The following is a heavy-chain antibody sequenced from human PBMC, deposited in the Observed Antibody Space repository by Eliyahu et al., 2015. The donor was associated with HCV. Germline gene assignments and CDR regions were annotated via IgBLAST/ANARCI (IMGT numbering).Heavy chain of an antibody. V-gene: IGHV3-23*01. CDR2: ISGSGYTT. D-gene: IGHD7-27*01. J-gene: IGHJ4*01. Sequence: EVRLLESGGGLAQPGGSLRLSCVVSGFTFSDYVMNWVRQAPGQGLEWVSGISGSGYTTYYADSVKGRFTISRDNSRNTLYLQINSLRVDDTALYYCAADPRAAWGRLEYWGQGTLVTVSS. CDR3: AADPRAAWGRLEY. CDR1: GFTFSDYV.